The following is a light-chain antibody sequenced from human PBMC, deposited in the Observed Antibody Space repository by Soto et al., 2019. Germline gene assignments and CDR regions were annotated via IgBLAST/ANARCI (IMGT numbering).Light chain of an antibody. CDR1: QSLLQRNGNNY. Sequence: DIVMTQSPLSLPVTPGAPASISCRSSQSLLQRNGNNYWDWYLQKPGQSPQLLIYLGSNRASGVPDRFSGSGSGTDFTLKISRVEAEDVGVYYCMQALQTPLTFGQGTRLEIK. V-gene: IGKV2-28*01. CDR2: LGS. CDR3: MQALQTPLT. J-gene: IGKJ5*01.